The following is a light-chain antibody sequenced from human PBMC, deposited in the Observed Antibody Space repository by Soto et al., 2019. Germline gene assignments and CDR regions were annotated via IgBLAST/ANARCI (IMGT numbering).Light chain of an antibody. CDR3: CSYAGSSTPYV. J-gene: IGLJ1*01. Sequence: SVLTQPASVSGSPGQLITISCTGTSSDVGSYNLVSWYQQHPGKAPKLMIYEGSKRPPGVSNRFSGSKSGNTASLTISGLQAEDEADYYCCSYAGSSTPYVFGTGTKVTVL. CDR1: SSDVGSYNL. CDR2: EGS. V-gene: IGLV2-23*01.